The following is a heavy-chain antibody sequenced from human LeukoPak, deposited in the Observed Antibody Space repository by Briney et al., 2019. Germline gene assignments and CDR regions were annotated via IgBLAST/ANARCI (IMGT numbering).Heavy chain of an antibody. J-gene: IGHJ4*02. CDR2: IYYSGST. CDR1: GGSISSSSYY. Sequence: SETLSLTCTVSGGSISSSSYYWGWIRQPPGKGLEWIGSIYYSGSTYYNPSLKSRVTISADTSKNQFSLKLSSVTAADTAVYYCARTNYDYVWGSSPVDYWGQGTLVTVSS. V-gene: IGHV4-39*01. CDR3: ARTNYDYVWGSSPVDY. D-gene: IGHD3-16*01.